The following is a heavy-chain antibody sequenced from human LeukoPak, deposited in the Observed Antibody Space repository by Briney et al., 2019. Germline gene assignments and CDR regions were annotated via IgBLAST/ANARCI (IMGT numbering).Heavy chain of an antibody. CDR3: ARGAVAGSKHFDY. Sequence: ASVKVSCKASGYTFTGYYMHWVRQAPGQGLEWMGRINPNSGGTNYAQKFQGRVTMTTDTSTSTAYMELRSLRSDDTAVYYCARGAVAGSKHFDYWGQGTLVTVSS. CDR2: INPNSGGT. CDR1: GYTFTGYY. D-gene: IGHD6-19*01. J-gene: IGHJ4*02. V-gene: IGHV1-2*06.